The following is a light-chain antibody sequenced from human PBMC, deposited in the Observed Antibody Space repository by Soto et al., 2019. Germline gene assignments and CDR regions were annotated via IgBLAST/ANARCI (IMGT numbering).Light chain of an antibody. Sequence: IVMTQSPATLSVSPGERATLSCKASQSISSNVAWYQQKPDQAPRLLIYGASTRATGIPARFSGSGSGTDFTLTISSLQSEDFAVYFCQQYNNWPPVTFGGGTKVEIK. CDR2: GAS. V-gene: IGKV3-15*01. CDR1: QSISSN. CDR3: QQYNNWPPVT. J-gene: IGKJ4*01.